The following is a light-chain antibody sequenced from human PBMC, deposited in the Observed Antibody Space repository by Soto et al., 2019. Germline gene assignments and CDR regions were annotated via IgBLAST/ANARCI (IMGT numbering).Light chain of an antibody. CDR3: QQYGTYPWT. V-gene: IGKV1-5*03. Sequence: DIQMTQSPSTLSASVGDRVTITCRASQSSNSWLAWYQQKPGKAPKLLISKASSLESGVPSRFSGSGSGTEFTLTISSLQPDDFAAYYCQQYGTYPWTFGQGNKVEI. CDR1: QSSNSW. CDR2: KAS. J-gene: IGKJ1*01.